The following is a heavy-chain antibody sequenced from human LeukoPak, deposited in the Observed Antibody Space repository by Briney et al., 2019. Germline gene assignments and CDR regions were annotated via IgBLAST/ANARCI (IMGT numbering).Heavy chain of an antibody. CDR3: AKARSAVRGVIGYFDY. J-gene: IGHJ4*02. V-gene: IGHV3-23*01. CDR1: GFTFSSYA. D-gene: IGHD3-10*01. Sequence: TGGSLRLSCAAPGFTFSSYAMSWVRQAPGKGLEWVSAISGSGGSTYYADSVKGRFTISRDNSKNTLYLQMNSLRAEDTAVYYCAKARSAVRGVIGYFDYWGQGTLVTVSS. CDR2: ISGSGGST.